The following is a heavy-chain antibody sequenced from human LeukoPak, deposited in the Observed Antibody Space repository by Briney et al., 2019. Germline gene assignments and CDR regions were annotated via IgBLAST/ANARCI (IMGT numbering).Heavy chain of an antibody. J-gene: IGHJ4*02. V-gene: IGHV3-7*03. CDR2: IKEDGTET. Sequence: GGSLRPSCAASGFMFSSNWMSWVRLAPGKGLEWVANIKEDGTETYYVDSVKGRFTISRDNAKNSLYLQMNSLRVEDTAVYYCAKEGRSLQTYWGQGTLVTVSS. D-gene: IGHD5-24*01. CDR1: GFMFSSNW. CDR3: AKEGRSLQTY.